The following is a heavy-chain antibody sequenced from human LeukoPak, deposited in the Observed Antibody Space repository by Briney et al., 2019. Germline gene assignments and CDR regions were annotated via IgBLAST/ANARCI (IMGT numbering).Heavy chain of an antibody. CDR2: INPNSGGT. CDR1: GYTFTGYY. CDR3: ARVLVATVGGLLFDY. D-gene: IGHD5-12*01. Sequence: ASVKVSCKASGYTFTGYYMHWVRQAPGQGLEWMGWINPNSGGTNYAQKFQGRVTMTRDTSISTDYMELSRLRSDDTAVYYCARVLVATVGGLLFDYWGQGTLVTVSS. J-gene: IGHJ4*02. V-gene: IGHV1-2*02.